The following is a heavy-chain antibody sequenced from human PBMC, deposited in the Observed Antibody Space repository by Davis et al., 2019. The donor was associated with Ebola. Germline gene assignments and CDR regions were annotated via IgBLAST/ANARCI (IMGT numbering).Heavy chain of an antibody. CDR3: ARGGFDY. J-gene: IGHJ4*02. CDR1: GLSFSTYS. Sequence: GGSLKISCADSGLSFSTYSMNWVRQAPGKGLEWVSYISSSSSSIHYADSVKGRFTISRDNAKNSLYMQMNSLRDEDTAVYYCARGGFDYWGQGTLVTVSS. CDR2: ISSSSSSI. V-gene: IGHV3-48*02.